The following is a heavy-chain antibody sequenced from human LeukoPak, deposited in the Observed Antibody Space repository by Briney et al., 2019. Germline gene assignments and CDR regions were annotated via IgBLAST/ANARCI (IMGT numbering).Heavy chain of an antibody. Sequence: SETLSLTCTVSGGSISSSSYYWGWIRQPPGKGLEWIGSFYYSGSTYYNPSHKSRVTISVDTSKNQFSLKLSSVTAADTAVYYCARFGGTYYGDFDYWGQGTLVTVSS. CDR3: ARFGGTYYGDFDY. CDR1: GGSISSSSYY. J-gene: IGHJ4*02. V-gene: IGHV4-39*01. D-gene: IGHD1-26*01. CDR2: FYYSGST.